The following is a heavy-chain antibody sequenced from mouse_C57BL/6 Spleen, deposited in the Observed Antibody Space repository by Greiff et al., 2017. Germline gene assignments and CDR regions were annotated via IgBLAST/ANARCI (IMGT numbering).Heavy chain of an antibody. CDR2: ISDGGSYT. CDR1: GFTFSSYA. Sequence: EVQVVESGGGLVKPGGSLKLSCAASGFTFSSYAMSWVRQTPEKRLEWVATISDGGSYTYYPDNVKGRFTISRDNAKNNLYLQMSHLKSEDTAMYYCARDAWDGYFDVWGTGTTVTVSS. D-gene: IGHD4-1*01. J-gene: IGHJ1*03. V-gene: IGHV5-4*01. CDR3: ARDAWDGYFDV.